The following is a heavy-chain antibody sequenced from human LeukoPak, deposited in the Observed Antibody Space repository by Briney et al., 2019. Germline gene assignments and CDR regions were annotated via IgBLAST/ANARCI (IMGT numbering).Heavy chain of an antibody. CDR3: ARYNYYDSTFDY. D-gene: IGHD3-22*01. Sequence: PSETLSLTCTVSGDSISSYYWSWIRQPPGKGLEWIGYIYYSGSTNYNPSLKSRVTISVDTSKNQFSLKLNSVTAAGTAVYYCARYNYYDSTFDYWGQGTLVTVSS. CDR1: GDSISSYY. V-gene: IGHV4-59*01. J-gene: IGHJ4*02. CDR2: IYYSGST.